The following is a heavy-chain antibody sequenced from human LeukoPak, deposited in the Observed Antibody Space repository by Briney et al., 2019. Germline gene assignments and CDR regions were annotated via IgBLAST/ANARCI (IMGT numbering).Heavy chain of an antibody. CDR3: VKGNSSSWYVSGFDY. V-gene: IGHV3-64D*06. CDR1: GFTFSSYA. D-gene: IGHD6-13*01. Sequence: GGSLRLSCSASGFTFSSYAMHWVRQAPGKGLESVSAISSNGGSTYYADSVKGRFTISRDNSKNTLYLQMSSLRAEDTAVYYCVKGNSSSWYVSGFDYWGQGTLVTVSS. CDR2: ISSNGGST. J-gene: IGHJ4*02.